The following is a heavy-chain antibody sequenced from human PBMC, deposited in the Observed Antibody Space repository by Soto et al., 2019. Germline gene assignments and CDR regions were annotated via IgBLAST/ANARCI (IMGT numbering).Heavy chain of an antibody. CDR1: GFTFSNYW. Sequence: EVQLVESGGGLVQPGGSLRLSCEGSGFTFSNYWMNWVRQAPGKGLEWVANIKQDGSEKNYVDSVKVRFTISRDNAKNSLYLQRNSLRVEDTAVYYCVVTTSTFGIWGQGAMVTVSS. J-gene: IGHJ3*02. CDR2: IKQDGSEK. V-gene: IGHV3-7*05. D-gene: IGHD2-21*02. CDR3: VVTTSTFGI.